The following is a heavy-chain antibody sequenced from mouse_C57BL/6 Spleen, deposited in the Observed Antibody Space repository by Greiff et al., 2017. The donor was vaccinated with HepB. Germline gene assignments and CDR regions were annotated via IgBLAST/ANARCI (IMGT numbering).Heavy chain of an antibody. CDR3: ARDSSCYVDDYAMDY. Sequence: EVQLQQSGPELVKPGDSVKISCKASGYSFTGYFMNWVMQSHGKSLEWIGRINPYNGDTFYNQKFKGKATLTVDKSSSTAHMELRSLTSEDSAVYYCARDSSCYVDDYAMDYWGQGTSVTVSS. J-gene: IGHJ4*01. V-gene: IGHV1-20*01. CDR1: GYSFTGYF. D-gene: IGHD3-2*02. CDR2: INPYNGDT.